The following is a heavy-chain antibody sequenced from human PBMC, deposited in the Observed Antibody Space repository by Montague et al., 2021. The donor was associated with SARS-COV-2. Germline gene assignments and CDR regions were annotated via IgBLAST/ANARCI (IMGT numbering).Heavy chain of an antibody. CDR2: ISSGSHYT. Sequence: SLRLSCAASGFTFGDYYMTWVRQAPGKGLEWISDISSGSHYTNYADSVRGRFTISRDDAKKSLYLDMDSLRAEDTAVYYCARIFLVEPHGIAHYYFDYWGQGAQVIVSS. CDR3: ARIFLVEPHGIAHYYFDY. D-gene: IGHD6-13*01. CDR1: GFTFGDYY. J-gene: IGHJ4*02. V-gene: IGHV3-11*03.